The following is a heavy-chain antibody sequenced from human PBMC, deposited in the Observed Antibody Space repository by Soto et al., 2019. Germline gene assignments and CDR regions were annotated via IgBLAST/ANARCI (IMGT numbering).Heavy chain of an antibody. D-gene: IGHD2-2*01. V-gene: IGHV3-7*01. Sequence: GGSLRLSCAASGFTFSSYWMSWVRQAPGKGLEWVANIKQDGSEKYYVDSVKGRFTISRDNAKNSLYLQMNSLRAEDTAVYYCARLDIVVVPAAMMMNYYYYYYMDVWGKGTTVTVSS. J-gene: IGHJ6*03. CDR2: IKQDGSEK. CDR3: ARLDIVVVPAAMMMNYYYYYYMDV. CDR1: GFTFSSYW.